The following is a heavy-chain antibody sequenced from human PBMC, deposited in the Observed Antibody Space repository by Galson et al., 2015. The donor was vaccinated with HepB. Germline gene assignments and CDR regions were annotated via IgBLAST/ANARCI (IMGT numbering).Heavy chain of an antibody. Sequence: SGAEVKKPGESLKISCKASGYGFTSHWIAWVRQMPGRGLEWMGIIYPGDSDARYSPSFQGHVTMSADKSISTAYLQWSSLKASDTAMYYCAGRAGSGWSGTGRDYYYYGMDVWGQGTTVTVPS. CDR2: IYPGDSDA. CDR1: GYGFTSHW. CDR3: AGRAGSGWSGTGRDYYYYGMDV. J-gene: IGHJ6*02. D-gene: IGHD6-19*01. V-gene: IGHV5-51*01.